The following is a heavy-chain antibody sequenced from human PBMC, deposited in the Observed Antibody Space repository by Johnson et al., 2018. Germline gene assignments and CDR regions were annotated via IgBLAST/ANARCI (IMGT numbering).Heavy chain of an antibody. V-gene: IGHV4-59*02. CDR1: GGSVSSYY. CDR3: ARPSYYDSSGGFDI. J-gene: IGHJ3*02. CDR2: IYYSGST. Sequence: QVQLQESGPGLVKPSETLSLTCTVSGGSVSSYYWSWIRQPPGKGLEWIGYIYYSGSTNYNPSLKRRVTISVDKSKNQFTLKLSSVTAADTALYYRARPSYYDSSGGFDIWGQGTMVTVSS. D-gene: IGHD3-22*01.